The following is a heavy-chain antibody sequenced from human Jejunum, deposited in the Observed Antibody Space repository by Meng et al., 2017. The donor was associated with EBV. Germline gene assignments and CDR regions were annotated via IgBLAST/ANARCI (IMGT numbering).Heavy chain of an antibody. Sequence: QVQRQGSGPSLEKPSGTLSLPCVVSGGSIRDNDWWSWVRQPPGKGLEWLGEIYHGGGTNYNPSLESRVTISVDKSKNQFSLKLNSVTVADTAVYYCAGNGYYALEYWGPGILVTVSS. D-gene: IGHD3-22*01. CDR2: IYHGGGT. V-gene: IGHV4-4*02. J-gene: IGHJ4*02. CDR3: AGNGYYALEY. CDR1: GGSIRDNDW.